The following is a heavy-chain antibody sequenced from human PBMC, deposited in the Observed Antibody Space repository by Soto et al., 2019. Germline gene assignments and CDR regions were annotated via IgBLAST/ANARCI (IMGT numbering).Heavy chain of an antibody. Sequence: EVQLLESGGGLVQPGGSLRLSCVASGFTFSTSAMSWVRQAPGKGLEWVSSISSRGDSTYYADSVKGRFTISQDNSKTTLYVQMNSLRAEDTAVYYCAKGGRYSSSIGDYWGQGTLVTVSS. CDR3: AKGGRYSSSIGDY. J-gene: IGHJ4*02. CDR2: ISSRGDST. V-gene: IGHV3-23*01. D-gene: IGHD6-13*01. CDR1: GFTFSTSA.